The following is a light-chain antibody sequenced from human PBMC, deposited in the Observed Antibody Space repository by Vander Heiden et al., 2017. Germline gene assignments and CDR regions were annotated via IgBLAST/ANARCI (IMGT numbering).Light chain of an antibody. V-gene: IGKV1-9*01. Sequence: DIQLTQSPSFLSASVGDRVTITCRASQGISSYLAWYQQKPGKAPKLLIYAASTLQSGVPSRFSGSGYGTEFTLTISSLQPEDFATYYCQQLNSYPPWTFGQGTKVEIK. CDR2: AAS. J-gene: IGKJ1*01. CDR3: QQLNSYPPWT. CDR1: QGISSY.